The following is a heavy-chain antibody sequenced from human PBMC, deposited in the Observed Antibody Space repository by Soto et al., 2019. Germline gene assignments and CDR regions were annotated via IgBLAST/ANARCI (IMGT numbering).Heavy chain of an antibody. Sequence: QVQLQESGPGLVKPSGTLSLTCAVSGGSISSPNWWNWVRQPPGKGLEWIGEIYHSGITNYNPFLESRVTISLDKSKNQVSLELSSVTAADTAVYYCARSLDWFDAWGQGPLVTVSS. V-gene: IGHV4-4*02. J-gene: IGHJ5*02. CDR2: IYHSGIT. CDR1: GGSISSPNW. CDR3: ARSLDWFDA.